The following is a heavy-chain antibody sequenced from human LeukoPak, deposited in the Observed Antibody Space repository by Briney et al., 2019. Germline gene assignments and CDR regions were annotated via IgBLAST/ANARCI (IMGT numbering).Heavy chain of an antibody. V-gene: IGHV4-39*01. Sequence: PSETLSLTCTVSGGSISSSSYYWGWIRQPPGKGLEWIGSIYYSGSTYYNPSLKSRVTISVDTSKNQFSLKLSSVTAADTAVYYCARHTVVTPNWYFDLWGRRTLVTVSS. CDR1: GGSISSSSYY. D-gene: IGHD4-23*01. CDR2: IYYSGST. J-gene: IGHJ2*01. CDR3: ARHTVVTPNWYFDL.